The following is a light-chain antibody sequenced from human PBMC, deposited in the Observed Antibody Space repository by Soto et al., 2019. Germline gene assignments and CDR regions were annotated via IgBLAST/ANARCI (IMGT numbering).Light chain of an antibody. CDR2: DVI. J-gene: IGLJ3*02. Sequence: QSALTQPASVSESPGQSITISCTGTSSDVGGYNYVSWYQHHPGKAPKLMIFDVINRPSGVSDRFSGSKSGNTASLTISGLHAEDDDDYYCTSYTSSNTVLFGGGTKLTVL. V-gene: IGLV2-14*03. CDR3: TSYTSSNTVL. CDR1: SSDVGGYNY.